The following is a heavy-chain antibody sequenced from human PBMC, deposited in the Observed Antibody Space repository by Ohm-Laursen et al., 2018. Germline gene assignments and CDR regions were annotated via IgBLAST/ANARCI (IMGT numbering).Heavy chain of an antibody. CDR2: IYPGDSET. D-gene: IGHD5-24*01. V-gene: IGHV5-51*01. Sequence: ESLKIFCKGSGYSFTSYWIGWVRQMPGKGLEWMGIIYPGDSETRYSPSFQGQVTISADKSISTAYLQWSSLKASDTAMYYCASSRDGYNYYFDYWGQGTLVTVSS. J-gene: IGHJ4*02. CDR3: ASSRDGYNYYFDY. CDR1: GYSFTSYW.